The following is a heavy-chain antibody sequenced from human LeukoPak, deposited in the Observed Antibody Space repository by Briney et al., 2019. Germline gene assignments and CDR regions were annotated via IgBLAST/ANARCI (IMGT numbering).Heavy chain of an antibody. V-gene: IGHV1-46*01. J-gene: IGHJ5*02. CDR2: INPSGGST. CDR1: GYSFTSYY. CDR3: AREVSDYDSSGYWDNWFDP. D-gene: IGHD3-22*01. Sequence: ASVKVSCKASGYSFTSYYMQWVRQAPGQGLEWMGLINPSGGSTTYAQNFQGRVTLTRDTSISTAYMELSRLRSDDTAVYYCAREVSDYDSSGYWDNWFDPWGQGTLVTVSS.